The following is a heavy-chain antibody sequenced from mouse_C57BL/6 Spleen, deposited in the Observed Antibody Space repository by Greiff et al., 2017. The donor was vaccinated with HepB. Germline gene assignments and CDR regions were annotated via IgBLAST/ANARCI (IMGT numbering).Heavy chain of an antibody. V-gene: IGHV1-59*01. D-gene: IGHD1-1*01. CDR3: ARYHYYGSSYGY. Sequence: QVQLQQPGAELVRPGTSLKLSCKASGYTFTSYWTHWVKQRPGQGLEWIGVIDPSDSHTNYNQKFKGKATLTVDTSSSTAYMQLSSLTSEDSAVYYCARYHYYGSSYGYWGQGTTLTVSS. J-gene: IGHJ2*01. CDR2: IDPSDSHT. CDR1: GYTFTSYW.